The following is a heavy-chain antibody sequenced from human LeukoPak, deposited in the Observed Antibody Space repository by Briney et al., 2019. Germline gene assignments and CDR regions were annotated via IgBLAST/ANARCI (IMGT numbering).Heavy chain of an antibody. D-gene: IGHD3-22*01. Sequence: GGSLRPSCAASGFTFSSYAMSWVRQAPGKGLEWVSAISGSGGSTYYANSVKGRFTISRDNSKNTLYLQMNSLRAEDTAVYYCARGADYYDSSGYYYRYYFDYWGQGTLVTVSS. CDR3: ARGADYYDSSGYYYRYYFDY. J-gene: IGHJ4*02. CDR1: GFTFSSYA. CDR2: ISGSGGST. V-gene: IGHV3-23*01.